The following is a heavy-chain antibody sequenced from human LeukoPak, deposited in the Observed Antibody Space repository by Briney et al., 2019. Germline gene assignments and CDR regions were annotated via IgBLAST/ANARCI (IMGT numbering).Heavy chain of an antibody. V-gene: IGHV1-2*02. CDR2: INPNSGGT. J-gene: IGHJ6*02. D-gene: IGHD2-2*01. CDR3: TRDHCTRTNCYEDYYYGMDV. Sequence: ASVKVSCKASGNTFTGYYMHWVRQAPGQGLEWMGWINPNSGGTDTAQKFQGRVTMTRDTSINTAYMELSRLRSDDTAVYYCTRDHCTRTNCYEDYYYGMDVWGQGTTVTVSS. CDR1: GNTFTGYY.